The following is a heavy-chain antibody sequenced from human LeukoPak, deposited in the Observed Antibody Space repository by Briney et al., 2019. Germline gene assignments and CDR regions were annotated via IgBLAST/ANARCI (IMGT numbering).Heavy chain of an antibody. D-gene: IGHD4-23*01. V-gene: IGHV3-11*04. CDR3: ARDKLLRWTPTGAVDY. CDR1: GFTFSDYY. Sequence: PGGSLRLSCAASGFTFSDYYMNWIRQAPGKGLEWVSYISSSGTSTYYADSAKGRFTISRDNAKNSLYLQMNSLRAEDTAVYYCARDKLLRWTPTGAVDYWGQGTLVTVSS. J-gene: IGHJ4*02. CDR2: ISSSGTST.